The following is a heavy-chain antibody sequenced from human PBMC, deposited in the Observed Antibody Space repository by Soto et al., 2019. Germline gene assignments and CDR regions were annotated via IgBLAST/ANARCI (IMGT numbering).Heavy chain of an antibody. V-gene: IGHV4-39*01. J-gene: IGHJ3*02. CDR3: ARHTSGYCSGGSCTIDAFDI. Sequence: LSLTCTVSGGSISSGSYYWGWIRQPPGKGLEWIGSIYYSGSTYYNPSLKSRVTISVDTSKNQFSLKLSSVTAADTAVYYCARHTSGYCSGGSCTIDAFDIWGQGTMVTVSS. D-gene: IGHD2-15*01. CDR2: IYYSGST. CDR1: GGSISSGSYY.